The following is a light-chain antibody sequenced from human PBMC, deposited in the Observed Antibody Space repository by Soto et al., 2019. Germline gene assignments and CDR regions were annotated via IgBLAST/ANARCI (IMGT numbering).Light chain of an antibody. Sequence: EIVLTQSPGTLSLSPGERATLSCRASQSVNSRLAWYQHKPGQAPRLLISGASSRATGIPDRFSGSGSATDFTLTISRLEPEDFALYYCQHYGRSPLTFGQGTRLEMK. CDR2: GAS. J-gene: IGKJ5*01. CDR1: QSVNSR. CDR3: QHYGRSPLT. V-gene: IGKV3-20*01.